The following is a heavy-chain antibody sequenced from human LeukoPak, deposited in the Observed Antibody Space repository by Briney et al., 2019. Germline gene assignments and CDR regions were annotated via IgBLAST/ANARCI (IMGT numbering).Heavy chain of an antibody. V-gene: IGHV4-59*01. CDR2: IYYSGST. CDR3: AREVEDNVDY. J-gene: IGHJ4*02. Sequence: SETLSLTCTVSGGSIGSYYWSWIRQPPGKGLEWIGYIYYSGSTNYNPSLKSRVTISVDTSKNQFSLKLSSVTAADTAVYYCAREVEDNVDYWGQGTLVTVSS. D-gene: IGHD2-15*01. CDR1: GGSIGSYY.